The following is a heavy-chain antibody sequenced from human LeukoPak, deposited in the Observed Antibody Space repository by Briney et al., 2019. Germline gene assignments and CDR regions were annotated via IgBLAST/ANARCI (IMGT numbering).Heavy chain of an antibody. CDR2: IYYSGST. D-gene: IGHD3-10*01. J-gene: IGHJ4*02. CDR3: ASGFDILLWFGEFSYYFDF. V-gene: IGHV4-39*01. Sequence: SETLSLTCTVSGGSISSSSYYWGWIRQPPGKGWEGIGSIYYSGSTYYNPSLKSRVTISVDTTKNQLSLKLSSVTDADTAVYYCASGFDILLWFGEFSYYFDFWGQGTLVTVSS. CDR1: GGSISSSSYY.